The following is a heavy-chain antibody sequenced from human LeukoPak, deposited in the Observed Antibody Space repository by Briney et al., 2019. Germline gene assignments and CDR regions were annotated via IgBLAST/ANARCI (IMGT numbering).Heavy chain of an antibody. D-gene: IGHD3-16*01. CDR2: IYYSGST. V-gene: IGHV4-39*07. CDR1: GGSISSSSYY. Sequence: PSETLSLTCTVSGGSISSSSYYWGWIRQPPGKGLEWIGSIYYSGSTYYNPSLKSRVTISVDTSKNQFSLKLSSVTAADTAVYYCARGWGGGEFDYWGQGTLVTVSS. J-gene: IGHJ4*02. CDR3: ARGWGGGEFDY.